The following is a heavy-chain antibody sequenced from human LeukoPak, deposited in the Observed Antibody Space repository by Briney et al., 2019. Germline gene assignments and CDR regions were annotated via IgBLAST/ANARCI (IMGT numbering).Heavy chain of an antibody. V-gene: IGHV4-34*01. J-gene: IGHJ4*02. CDR1: GGSFSGYY. Sequence: PSETLSLTCAVYGGSFSGYYWSWIRQPPGKGLEWIGEINHSGSTNYNPSLKSRVTISVDTSKNQFSLKLSSVTAADTAVYYCARKSRYYYGSGSYLDYWGQGTLATVSS. D-gene: IGHD3-10*01. CDR2: INHSGST. CDR3: ARKSRYYYGSGSYLDY.